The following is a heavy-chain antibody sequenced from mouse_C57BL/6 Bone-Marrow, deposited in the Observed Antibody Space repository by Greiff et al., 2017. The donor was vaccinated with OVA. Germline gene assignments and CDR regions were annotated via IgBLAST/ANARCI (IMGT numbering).Heavy chain of an antibody. V-gene: IGHV1-69*01. CDR2: IYPSDSYT. CDR3: APLYGNYPYWYFDV. J-gene: IGHJ1*03. CDR1: GYTFTSYW. Sequence: QVQLQQPGAELVMPGASVKLSCKASGYTFTSYWMHWVKQRPGQGLEWIGEIYPSDSYTNYNQKFKGKSTLTVDKSSSTAYMQLRSLTSEDSAVYYCAPLYGNYPYWYFDVWGTGTTVTVSS. D-gene: IGHD2-1*01.